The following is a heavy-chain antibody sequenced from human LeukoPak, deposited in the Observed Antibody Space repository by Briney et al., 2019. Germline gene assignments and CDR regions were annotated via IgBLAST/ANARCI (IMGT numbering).Heavy chain of an antibody. Sequence: SETLSLTCTVSGGSISSYYWSWIRQPPGKGLEWIGYIYYSGSTNYNPSLKSRVTMSVDTSKNQFSLKLSSVTAADTAVYYCARDGRYCSSTSCYPDYWGQGTLVTVSS. J-gene: IGHJ4*02. CDR3: ARDGRYCSSTSCYPDY. CDR1: GGSISSYY. V-gene: IGHV4-59*12. CDR2: IYYSGST. D-gene: IGHD2-2*01.